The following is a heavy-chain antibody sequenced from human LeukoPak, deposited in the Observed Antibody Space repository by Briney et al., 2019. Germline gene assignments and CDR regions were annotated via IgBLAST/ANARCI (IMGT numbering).Heavy chain of an antibody. D-gene: IGHD5-24*01. V-gene: IGHV3-7*01. CDR1: GFTFSSYW. CDR3: ASDSMATITGGQLSDY. CDR2: IRQDGSEK. Sequence: GGSLRLSCAASGFTFSSYWMSWVRQAPGMGLEWVANIRQDGSEKYYVDSVKGRFTISRDNAKNSLFLQMNSLRAEDTAVYYCASDSMATITGGQLSDYWGQGTLVTVSS. J-gene: IGHJ4*02.